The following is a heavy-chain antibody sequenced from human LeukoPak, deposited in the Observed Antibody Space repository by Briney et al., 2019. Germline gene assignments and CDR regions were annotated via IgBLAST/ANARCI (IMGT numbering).Heavy chain of an antibody. V-gene: IGHV1-46*01. D-gene: IGHD3-16*01. CDR2: INPSGGST. CDR1: RYTFTSYY. CDR3: AREDPKGDPFFDY. J-gene: IGHJ4*02. Sequence: ASVNVSCKASRYTFTSYYMHWVRQAPGQGLEWMGIINPSGGSTSYAQKFQGRVTMTRDTSTSTVYMELSSLRSEDTAVYYCAREDPKGDPFFDYWGQGTLVTVSS.